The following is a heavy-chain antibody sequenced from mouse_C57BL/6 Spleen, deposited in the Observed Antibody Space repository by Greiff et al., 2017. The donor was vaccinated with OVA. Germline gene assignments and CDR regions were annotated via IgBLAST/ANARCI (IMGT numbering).Heavy chain of an antibody. CDR2: INPSSGYT. CDR3: ARGSNWDY. Sequence: QVQLKESGAELARPGASVKMSCKASGYTFTSYTMHWVKQRPGQGLEWIGYINPSSGYTKYNQKFKDKATLTADKSSSTAYMQLSSLTSEDSAVYYCARGSNWDYWGQGTTLTVSS. V-gene: IGHV1-4*01. J-gene: IGHJ2*01. CDR1: GYTFTSYT. D-gene: IGHD4-1*01.